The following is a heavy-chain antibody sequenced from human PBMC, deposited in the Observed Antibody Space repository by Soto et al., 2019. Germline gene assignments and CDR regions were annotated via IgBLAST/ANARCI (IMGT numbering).Heavy chain of an antibody. CDR1: GGSIGTYF. CDR2: IYYSGST. D-gene: IGHD4-17*01. CDR3: ARSYGDLADY. J-gene: IGHJ4*02. Sequence: QVQLQESGPGLVKPSETLSLNCSVSGGSIGTYFWGWIRQPPGKGLEWIGHIYYSGSTSYNPSLRSRVTISLDTSKNQFSLRLRSMSAADTAVYYCARSYGDLADYWGQGTLVTVSS. V-gene: IGHV4-59*01.